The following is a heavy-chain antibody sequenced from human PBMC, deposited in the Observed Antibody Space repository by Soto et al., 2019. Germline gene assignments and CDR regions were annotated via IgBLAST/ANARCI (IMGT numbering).Heavy chain of an antibody. J-gene: IGHJ6*03. D-gene: IGHD6-19*01. V-gene: IGHV4-34*01. CDR1: GGSFSGYY. CDR3: ARVVVAGTFYMDV. CDR2: INHSGST. Sequence: SETLSLTCAVYGGSFSGYYWSWIRQPPGKGLEWIGEINHSGSTNYNPSLKSRVTISVDTSKNQFSLKLSSVTAADTAVYYCARVVVAGTFYMDVWGKGTTVTISS.